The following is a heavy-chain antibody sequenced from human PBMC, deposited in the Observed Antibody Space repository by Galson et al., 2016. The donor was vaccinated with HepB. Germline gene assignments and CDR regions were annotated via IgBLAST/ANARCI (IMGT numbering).Heavy chain of an antibody. J-gene: IGHJ6*03. D-gene: IGHD5-12*01. CDR3: ARHSYNWLHIVATPGYMDV. CDR2: IYPGDSHT. Sequence: QSGAEVTKPGESLKISCKGSGYRFTNYWIGWVRQMPGKGLEWMGIIYPGDSHTRYSPSFQGQVTISVDKSISTAYLQWSSLKASDTAMYYCARHSYNWLHIVATPGYMDVCGKGTTVTVSS. CDR1: GYRFTNYW. V-gene: IGHV5-51*01.